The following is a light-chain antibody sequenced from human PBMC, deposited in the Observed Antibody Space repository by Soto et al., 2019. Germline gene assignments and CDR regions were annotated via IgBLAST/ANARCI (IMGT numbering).Light chain of an antibody. Sequence: IVLTQSPGTLSLSPGERATLSCRASQSVYSDFLAWYQQKPGQAPRLLIYGACSRAAGIPDRFGGNGSGTDVTLTISRLEPEDVAVYYCQQYGSSPLTFGGGTKVEIK. CDR2: GAC. J-gene: IGKJ4*01. CDR1: QSVYSDF. V-gene: IGKV3-20*01. CDR3: QQYGSSPLT.